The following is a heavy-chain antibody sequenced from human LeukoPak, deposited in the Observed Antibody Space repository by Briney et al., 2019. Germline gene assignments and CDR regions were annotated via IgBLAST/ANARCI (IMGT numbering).Heavy chain of an antibody. Sequence: KPSETLSLTCAVYGGSFSGYYWSWIRQPPGKGLEWIGEISHGGSTNYNPSLKSRVTISLDTSKNQFSLHLSSVTAADTAIYYCARASSYGSGSYYWGYYYYYGMDVWGQGTTVTVSS. D-gene: IGHD3-10*01. CDR3: ARASSYGSGSYYWGYYYYYGMDV. V-gene: IGHV4-34*01. CDR2: ISHGGST. J-gene: IGHJ6*02. CDR1: GGSFSGYY.